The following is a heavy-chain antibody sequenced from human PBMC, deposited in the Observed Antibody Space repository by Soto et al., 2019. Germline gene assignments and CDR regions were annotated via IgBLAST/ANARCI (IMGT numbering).Heavy chain of an antibody. CDR2: ISSISTYI. V-gene: IGHV3-21*01. D-gene: IGHD6-13*01. CDR1: GFTFSSYS. J-gene: IGHJ6*03. CDR3: ARRASAAGTPYYYFLDV. Sequence: EVQLVESGGGLVKPGGSLRLSCAASGFTFSSYSMNWVRQAPGKGLEWVSSISSISTYIYYADSVKGRFTISRDNAKNPLYLKMDSMRAEDTGMYFCARRASAAGTPYYYFLDVWGKGTTVTVSS.